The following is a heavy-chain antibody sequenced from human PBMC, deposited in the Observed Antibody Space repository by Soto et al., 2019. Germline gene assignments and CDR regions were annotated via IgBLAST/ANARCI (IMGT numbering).Heavy chain of an antibody. CDR1: EYTFTTFW. CDR3: LRLEGGYSYAVQ. CDR2: INPGTSET. J-gene: IGHJ4*02. D-gene: IGHD3-22*01. Sequence: EVQLVQSGTEVRKPGESLKISCKGSEYTFTTFWIGWVRQMPGTGLEWMGIINPGTSETRYRPSFQGQVTFSADRSISTACLQWSSLQAADSATYYCLRLEGGYSYAVQWGQGTLVTVSS. V-gene: IGHV5-51*03.